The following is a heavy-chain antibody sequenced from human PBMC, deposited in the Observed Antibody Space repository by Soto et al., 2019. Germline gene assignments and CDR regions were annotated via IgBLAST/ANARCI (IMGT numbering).Heavy chain of an antibody. V-gene: IGHV1-69*13. D-gene: IGHD3-22*01. CDR2: IIPIFSTT. CDR1: GGTFSSYA. CDR3: AREYYYDSSGYYYVRTTRGYYFDY. J-gene: IGHJ4*02. Sequence: SVKVSCKASGGTFSSYAISWVRQAPGQGLEWMGGIIPIFSTTNYAQKFQGRVTITADESTSTAYMELSSLRSEDTAVYYCAREYYYDSSGYYYVRTTRGYYFDYWGQGTLVTVSS.